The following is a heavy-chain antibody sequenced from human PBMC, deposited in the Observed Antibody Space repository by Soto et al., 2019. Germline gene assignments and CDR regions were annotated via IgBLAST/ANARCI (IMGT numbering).Heavy chain of an antibody. V-gene: IGHV1-18*01. D-gene: IGHD6-19*01. Sequence: QVQLVQSGAEVKKPGASVKVSCKASGYTLSNYAITWVRQAPGQGLEWMGWISGYNGNTNYAQKLQGRVTMTTDTSTSTVYMELRSLRSADTAVYYCARDTTYSSGWNFDYWGQGALVTVSS. CDR2: ISGYNGNT. CDR3: ARDTTYSSGWNFDY. CDR1: GYTLSNYA. J-gene: IGHJ4*02.